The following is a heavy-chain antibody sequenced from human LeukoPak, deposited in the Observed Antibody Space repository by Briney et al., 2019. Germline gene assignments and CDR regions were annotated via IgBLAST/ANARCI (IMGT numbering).Heavy chain of an antibody. D-gene: IGHD2-15*01. CDR2: ISSSSSTI. CDR3: AKGQRSCGGGRCELFDS. J-gene: IGHJ4*02. CDR1: GFTFSSYS. Sequence: GGSLRLSCAASGFTFSSYSMNWVRQAPGKGLEWVSYISSSSSTIYYADSVKGRFTISRDNSRKTLYLQLGSLRAEDTAVYYCAKGQRSCGGGRCELFDSWGQGTLVTVSS. V-gene: IGHV3-48*04.